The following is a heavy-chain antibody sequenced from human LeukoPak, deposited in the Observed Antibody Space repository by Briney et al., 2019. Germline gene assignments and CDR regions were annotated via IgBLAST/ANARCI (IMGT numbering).Heavy chain of an antibody. V-gene: IGHV4-4*07. Sequence: SETLSLTCTVSGGSISSYYWGWIRQPAGKGLEWIGRIYTSGSTNYNPSLKSRVTMSVDTSKDQFSLKLSSVTAADTAVYYCARDRNDILTDYPENWFDPWGQGTLVTVSS. CDR1: GGSISSYY. CDR2: IYTSGST. CDR3: ARDRNDILTDYPENWFDP. D-gene: IGHD3-9*01. J-gene: IGHJ5*02.